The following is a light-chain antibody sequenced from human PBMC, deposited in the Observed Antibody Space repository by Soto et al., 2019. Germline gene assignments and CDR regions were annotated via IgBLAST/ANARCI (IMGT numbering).Light chain of an antibody. V-gene: IGLV2-14*01. J-gene: IGLJ3*02. CDR2: EVG. CDR1: SSDVGGYKY. Sequence: QSALTQPASVSGSPGQSITISCSGTSSDVGGYKYVSWYQQHPGKAPKLMIYEVGNRPSGVSQRFSGSKSGNTASLTIFRLQAEDEADYYCSSYTSSSTLVFGGGTKLTVL. CDR3: SSYTSSSTLV.